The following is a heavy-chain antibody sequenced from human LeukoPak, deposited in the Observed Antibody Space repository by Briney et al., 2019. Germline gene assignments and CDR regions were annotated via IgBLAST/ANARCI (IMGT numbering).Heavy chain of an antibody. V-gene: IGHV5-10-1*04. D-gene: IGHD3-10*01. J-gene: IGHJ4*02. CDR2: IDPSDSYT. Sequence: GESLKISCNGSGYXFTSYWISWVRQMPGKGLEWMGRIDPSDSYTNYSPSFQGQVTISADKSISTAYLQWSSLKASDTAMYYCARHYGYIDYWGQGTLVTVSS. CDR1: GYXFTSYW. CDR3: ARHYGYIDY.